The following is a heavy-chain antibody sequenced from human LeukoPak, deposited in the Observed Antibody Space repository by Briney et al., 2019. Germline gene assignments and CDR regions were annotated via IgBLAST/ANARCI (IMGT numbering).Heavy chain of an antibody. D-gene: IGHD2-15*01. CDR1: GGSFSGYY. Sequence: SETLSLTCAVYGGSFSGYYWSWIRQAPGKGLEWIGEINHSGSTNYNPSLKSRVTISVDTSKNQSSLKLNSVTAADTAVYYCATEPGYCSGGRCYGGWFDPWGQGTLVTVSS. CDR3: ATEPGYCSGGRCYGGWFDP. V-gene: IGHV4-34*01. CDR2: INHSGST. J-gene: IGHJ5*02.